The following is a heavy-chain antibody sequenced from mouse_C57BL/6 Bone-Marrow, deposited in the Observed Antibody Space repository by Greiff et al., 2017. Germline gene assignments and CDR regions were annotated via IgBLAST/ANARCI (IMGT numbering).Heavy chain of an antibody. CDR2: INPNNGGT. CDR3: AREGDYDPVDD. D-gene: IGHD2-4*01. Sequence: VQLQQSGPELVKPGASVKISCKASGYTFTDYYMNWVKQSHGKSLEWIGDINPNNGGTSYNQKFKGKATLTVDKSSSTAYMELRSLTSEDSAVYYCAREGDYDPVDDWGQGTTLTVSS. J-gene: IGHJ2*01. V-gene: IGHV1-26*01. CDR1: GYTFTDYY.